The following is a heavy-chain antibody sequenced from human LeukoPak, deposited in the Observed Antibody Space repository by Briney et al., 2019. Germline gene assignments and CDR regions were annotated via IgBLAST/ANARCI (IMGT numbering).Heavy chain of an antibody. Sequence: GASVKVSCKVSGYTLTELSMHWVRQAPGKGLEWMGGFDPEDGETIYAQEFQGRVTMTEDTSTDTAYMELSSLRSEDTAVYYCATVKLYYYDSSGYDYWGQGTLVTVSS. D-gene: IGHD3-22*01. CDR2: FDPEDGET. V-gene: IGHV1-24*01. CDR3: ATVKLYYYDSSGYDY. CDR1: GYTLTELS. J-gene: IGHJ4*02.